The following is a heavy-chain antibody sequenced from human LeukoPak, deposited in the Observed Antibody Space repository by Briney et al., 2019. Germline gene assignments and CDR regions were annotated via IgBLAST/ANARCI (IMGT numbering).Heavy chain of an antibody. CDR1: GFTFSSYW. V-gene: IGHV3-74*01. CDR2: INSDGSST. Sequence: PGGSLRLSCAASGFTFSSYWMHWVRQAPGKGLVWVSRINSDGSSTIYADSVKGRFTISRDNAKNTLYLQMNSLRAEDTAVYYCARDIDLTYYDSVGFYYWGQGTLVTVPS. CDR3: ARDIDLTYYDSVGFYY. D-gene: IGHD3-22*01. J-gene: IGHJ4*02.